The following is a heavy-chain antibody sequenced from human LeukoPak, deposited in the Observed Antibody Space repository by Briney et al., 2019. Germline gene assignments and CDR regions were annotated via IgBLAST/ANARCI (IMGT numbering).Heavy chain of an antibody. Sequence: GGSLRLSCAASGFTVSSNYMSWVRQAPGKGLEWVSVIYSGGSTYYADSVKGRFTISRGNSKNTLYLQMNSLRAEDTAVYYCARERAELLWFGECYYYGMDVWGQGTTVTASS. J-gene: IGHJ6*02. CDR1: GFTVSSNY. V-gene: IGHV3-53*01. CDR3: ARERAELLWFGECYYYGMDV. D-gene: IGHD3-10*01. CDR2: IYSGGST.